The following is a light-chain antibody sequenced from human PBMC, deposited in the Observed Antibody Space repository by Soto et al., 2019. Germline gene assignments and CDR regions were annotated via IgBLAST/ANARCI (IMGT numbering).Light chain of an antibody. CDR3: QQSSSTPRT. CDR2: AAS. Sequence: DIHMAQSPPSLSASVGDRVTITCLASQTISDYLNWYQQQPGKAPKLLISAASTLQSGVPSRFSGSGSGTDFTLTISSLQPEDFATYYCQQSSSTPRTFGQGTKVDIK. V-gene: IGKV1-39*01. J-gene: IGKJ1*01. CDR1: QTISDY.